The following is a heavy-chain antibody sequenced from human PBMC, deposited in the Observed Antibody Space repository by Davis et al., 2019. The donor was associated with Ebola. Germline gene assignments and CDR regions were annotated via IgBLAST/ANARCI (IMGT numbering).Heavy chain of an antibody. CDR2: ISGSGGST. CDR3: ARGYSGYDSVYYYYGMDV. D-gene: IGHD5-12*01. CDR1: GFTFSSSA. V-gene: IGHV3-23*01. Sequence: GESLKISCAASGFTFSSSAMNWVRQAPGMGLEWVSTISGSGGSTYYGESVKGRFTISRDNSKNTLYLQMNSLRDEDTAVYYCARGYSGYDSVYYYYGMDVWGQGTTVTVSS. J-gene: IGHJ6*02.